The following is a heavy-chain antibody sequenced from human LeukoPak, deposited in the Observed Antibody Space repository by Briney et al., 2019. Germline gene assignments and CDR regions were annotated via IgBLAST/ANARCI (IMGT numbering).Heavy chain of an antibody. CDR3: ARDGLLWFGDSRTDF. J-gene: IGHJ4*02. Sequence: GGSLRLSCAAAGFTFSSYWMSWVRQAPGKGLEWVANIKEDGSEKYYVDSVKGRFTISRDNAKKSLFLQMNSLRAEDTAVYYCARDGLLWFGDSRTDFWGQGALVTVSS. D-gene: IGHD3-10*01. V-gene: IGHV3-7*01. CDR1: GFTFSSYW. CDR2: IKEDGSEK.